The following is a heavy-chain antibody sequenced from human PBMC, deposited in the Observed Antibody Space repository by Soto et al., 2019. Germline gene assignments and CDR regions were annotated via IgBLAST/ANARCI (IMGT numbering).Heavy chain of an antibody. CDR2: IKSKTDGGTT. CDR1: GFTFSNAW. V-gene: IGHV3-15*07. CDR3: TTLETEE. Sequence: EVQLVESGGGLVKPGGSLRLSCAASGFTFSNAWMNWVRQAPGKGLEWVSRIKSKTDGGTTDYAAPVKGRFTISRDDSKNTLYLQMNSLKTEDTAVYYCTTLETEEWGQGTLVTVSS. J-gene: IGHJ4*02.